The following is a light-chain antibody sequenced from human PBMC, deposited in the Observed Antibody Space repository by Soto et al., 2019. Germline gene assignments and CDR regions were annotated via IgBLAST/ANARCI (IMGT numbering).Light chain of an antibody. CDR1: SSDIGAYKF. CDR3: SLYAGSNNVV. Sequence: QSAPTQPPSASGSPGQSVAISCTGTSSDIGAYKFVSWYQQHPGKAPKLIIYEVSIRPSGVPDRFSGSKSGNTASLTVSGLLAEDEADYYCSLYAGSNNVVFGGGTKLTVL. J-gene: IGLJ2*01. CDR2: EVS. V-gene: IGLV2-8*01.